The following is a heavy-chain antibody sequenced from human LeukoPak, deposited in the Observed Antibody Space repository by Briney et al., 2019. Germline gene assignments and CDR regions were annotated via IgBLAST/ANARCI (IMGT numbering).Heavy chain of an antibody. J-gene: IGHJ4*02. CDR2: MNPNSGNT. D-gene: IGHD3-22*01. Sequence: ASVTVSCKASGYTFTSYDINWVRQAPGQGLEWMGWMNPNSGNTGYAQKFQGRVTMTRNTSISTAYMELSSLRSEDTAVYYCARGAYYYDSSGYHTFDYWGQGTLVTVSS. CDR3: ARGAYYYDSSGYHTFDY. V-gene: IGHV1-8*01. CDR1: GYTFTSYD.